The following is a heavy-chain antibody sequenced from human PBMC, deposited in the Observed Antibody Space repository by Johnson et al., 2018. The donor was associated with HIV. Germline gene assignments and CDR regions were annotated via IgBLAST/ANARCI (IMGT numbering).Heavy chain of an antibody. J-gene: IGHJ3*02. CDR2: ISGSGGST. V-gene: IGHV3-23*04. CDR3: ARVGAFGDGISLGAFDI. Sequence: VQLVESGGGLIQPGGSLRLSCAASGFTFDDYAMSWVRQAPGKGLEWVSGISGSGGSTYYADSVKGRFTISRDNSKNTLYLQMNSLRAEDTALYYCARVGAFGDGISLGAFDIWGQGTMVTVSS. D-gene: IGHD3-10*01. CDR1: GFTFDDYA.